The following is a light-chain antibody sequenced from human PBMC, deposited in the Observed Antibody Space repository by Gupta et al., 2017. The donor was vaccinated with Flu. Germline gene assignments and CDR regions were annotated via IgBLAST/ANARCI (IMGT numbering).Light chain of an antibody. CDR3: MQDLQTWT. Sequence: DIVLTQSPLSLPVTPGEPASISCRSSQSLLHSNGYNYLDWYLQKPGQSPQLLIYLGSKRASGVPDRFSGSGAGXDFTLKXSRVEDEDVGVYYCMQDLQTWTFGXGTKVEIK. CDR2: LGS. CDR1: QSLLHSNGYNY. J-gene: IGKJ1*01. V-gene: IGKV2-28*01.